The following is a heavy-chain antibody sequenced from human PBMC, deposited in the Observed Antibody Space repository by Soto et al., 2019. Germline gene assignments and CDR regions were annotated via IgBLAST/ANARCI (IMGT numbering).Heavy chain of an antibody. CDR1: GGSFSSYA. J-gene: IGHJ4*02. V-gene: IGHV1-69*13. Sequence: GASVKVSCKASGGSFSSYAISWVRQAPGQGLEWMGGIIPIFGTANYAQKFQGRVTITADESTSTAYMELSSLRSEDTAVYYCASKGIAAAGTFDYWGQGTLVTVSS. CDR3: ASKGIAAAGTFDY. D-gene: IGHD6-13*01. CDR2: IIPIFGTA.